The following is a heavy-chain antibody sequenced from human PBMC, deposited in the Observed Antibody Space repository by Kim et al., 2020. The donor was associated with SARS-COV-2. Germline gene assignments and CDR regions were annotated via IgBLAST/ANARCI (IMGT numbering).Heavy chain of an antibody. CDR1: GGSISSYY. J-gene: IGHJ4*02. CDR3: ARYRSSGWYAGYFDY. Sequence: SETLSLTCTVSGGSISSYYWSWIRQPPGKGLEWIGYIYYSGSTNYNPSLKSRVTISVDTSKNQFSLKLSSVTAADTAVYYCARYRSSGWYAGYFDYWGQGTLVTVSS. CDR2: IYYSGST. V-gene: IGHV4-59*08. D-gene: IGHD6-19*01.